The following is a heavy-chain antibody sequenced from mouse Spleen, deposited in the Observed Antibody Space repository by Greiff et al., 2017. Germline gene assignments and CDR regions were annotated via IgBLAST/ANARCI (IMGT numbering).Heavy chain of an antibody. CDR1: GFTFSSYA. CDR2: ISDGGSYT. J-gene: IGHJ3*01. CDR3: ARSRRDPWFAY. D-gene: IGHD2-12*01. V-gene: IGHV5-4*03. Sequence: EVKLVESGGGLVKPGGSLKLSCAASGFTFSSYAMSWVRQTPEKRLEWVATISDGGSYTYYPDNVKGRFTISRDNAKNNLYLQMSHLKSEDTAMYYCARSRRDPWFAYWGQGTLVTVSA.